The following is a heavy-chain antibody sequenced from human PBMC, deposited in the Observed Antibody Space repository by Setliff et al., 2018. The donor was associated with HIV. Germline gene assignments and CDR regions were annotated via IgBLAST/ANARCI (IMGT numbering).Heavy chain of an antibody. Sequence: GESLKISCTGSGFNFNTDWIVWVRQIPGKGLEWVSYISGGGRTTFDANSVKGRFTISRDNVKNSVSLQMTSLRVEDTAVYYCARAKECSVPGGCWHEAFDVWGHGTTVTVSS. D-gene: IGHD2-8*02. CDR2: ISGGGRTT. J-gene: IGHJ3*01. V-gene: IGHV3-11*04. CDR3: ARAKECSVPGGCWHEAFDV. CDR1: GFNFNTDW.